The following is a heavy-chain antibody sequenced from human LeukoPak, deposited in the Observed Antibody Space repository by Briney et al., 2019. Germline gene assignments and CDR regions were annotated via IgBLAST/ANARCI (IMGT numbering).Heavy chain of an antibody. J-gene: IGHJ4*02. D-gene: IGHD3-10*01. Sequence: GESLKISCQGSGYSFSGYWIGWVRQMPGKGLEWMGVIYPVDSDTRYSPSFQDQVTISADNSISTAYLQWSTLKASDPAMYYCARLANNNYASGSLSSFGYWGQGTLVTVSS. CDR1: GYSFSGYW. CDR2: IYPVDSDT. V-gene: IGHV5-51*01. CDR3: ARLANNNYASGSLSSFGY.